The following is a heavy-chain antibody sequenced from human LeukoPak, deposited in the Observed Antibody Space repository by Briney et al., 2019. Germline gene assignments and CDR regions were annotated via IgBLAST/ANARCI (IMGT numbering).Heavy chain of an antibody. V-gene: IGHV1-8*01. Sequence: ASVKVSCKASGYSLTSYDINWVRQTPGRGLEWMGWMNPNSGNPGYAQKFRGRVTMTRNTSIGTAYLELSSLTSEDTAVYYCARGTLLWFGLLNSWGQGSLVTVSS. J-gene: IGHJ5*02. CDR1: GYSLTSYD. CDR2: MNPNSGNP. CDR3: ARGTLLWFGLLNS. D-gene: IGHD3-10*01.